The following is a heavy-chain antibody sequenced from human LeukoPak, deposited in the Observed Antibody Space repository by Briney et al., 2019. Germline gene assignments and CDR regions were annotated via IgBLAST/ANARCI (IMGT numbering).Heavy chain of an antibody. CDR2: INHSGST. CDR3: ARGLTVWNYFIIHYYFDY. V-gene: IGHV4-34*01. Sequence: PSETLSLTCAVYGGSFSGYYWSWIRQPPGKGLEWIGEINHSGSTNYNPSLKSRVTISVDTSKNQFSLKLSSVTAADTAVYYCARGLTVWNYFIIHYYFDYWGQGTLVTVSS. D-gene: IGHD1-7*01. J-gene: IGHJ4*02. CDR1: GGSFSGYY.